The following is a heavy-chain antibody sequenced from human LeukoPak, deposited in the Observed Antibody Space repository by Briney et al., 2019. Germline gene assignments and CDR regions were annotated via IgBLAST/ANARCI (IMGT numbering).Heavy chain of an antibody. Sequence: PGGSLRLSCAASGFTFSSYGMSWVRQAPGKGLEWVSAISGSGGSTYYADSVKGRFTISRDNSKNTLYLQMNSLRAEDTAVYYCAKVLLWFGELWAFNDTPSSWGQGTLVTVSS. D-gene: IGHD3-10*01. CDR3: AKVLLWFGELWAFNDTPSS. V-gene: IGHV3-23*01. CDR2: ISGSGGST. J-gene: IGHJ4*02. CDR1: GFTFSSYG.